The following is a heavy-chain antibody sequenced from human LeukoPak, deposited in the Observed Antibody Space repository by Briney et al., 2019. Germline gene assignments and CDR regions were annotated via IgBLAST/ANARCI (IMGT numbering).Heavy chain of an antibody. Sequence: GSLRLSCAASGFTFSSYGMHWVRQAPGKGLEWVASIRYDGRNKYYADSVKGRFTISRDNSKNTPYLQMNSLRAEDTAVYYCAKVALGYCSGGSCYSPEFDYWGQGTLVTVSS. V-gene: IGHV3-30*02. CDR3: AKVALGYCSGGSCYSPEFDY. J-gene: IGHJ4*02. D-gene: IGHD2-15*01. CDR2: IRYDGRNK. CDR1: GFTFSSYG.